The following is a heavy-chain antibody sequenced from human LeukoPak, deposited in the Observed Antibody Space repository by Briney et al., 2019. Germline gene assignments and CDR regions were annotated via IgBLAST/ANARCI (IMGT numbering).Heavy chain of an antibody. CDR1: GGSISSGYY. CDR3: ARDRWDIVVVPAAIQGAYYYYYMDV. D-gene: IGHD2-2*02. Sequence: SETLSLTCTVSGGSISSGYYWGWIRQPPGKGLEWIASIYHSGSTYYNPSLKSRVTISVDTSKNQFSLKLSSVTAADTAVYYCARDRWDIVVVPAAIQGAYYYYYMDVWGKGTTVTVSS. J-gene: IGHJ6*03. CDR2: IYHSGST. V-gene: IGHV4-38-2*02.